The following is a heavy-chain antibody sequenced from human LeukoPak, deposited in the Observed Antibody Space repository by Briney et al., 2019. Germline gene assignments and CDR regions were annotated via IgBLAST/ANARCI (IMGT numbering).Heavy chain of an antibody. V-gene: IGHV4-30-4*01. CDR2: IYYSGST. D-gene: IGHD2-8*02. J-gene: IGHJ1*01. Sequence: PSQTLSLTCTVSGGSISSGGFYWSWIRQPPGKGLEWIGYIYYSGSTYYNPSLKSRVTISVDTSENQFSLRLSSVTAADTAVYYCARTYRTGEPEYFQHWGQGTLVTVSS. CDR1: GGSISSGGFY. CDR3: ARTYRTGEPEYFQH.